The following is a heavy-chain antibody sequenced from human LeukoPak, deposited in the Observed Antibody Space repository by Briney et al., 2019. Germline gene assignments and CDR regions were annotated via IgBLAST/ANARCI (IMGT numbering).Heavy chain of an antibody. Sequence: GGSLRHSCVASEFTLSSNCLNWVGQAPGKELNWVSLIYTSGSTYYANSVRGRFTISRDNSMNTLYLEMNSLRAEDTAVYYCARVGTTVSTNYYGMDVWGQGTTVTVSS. D-gene: IGHD4-11*01. J-gene: IGHJ6*02. CDR3: ARVGTTVSTNYYGMDV. CDR2: IYTSGST. V-gene: IGHV3-66*02. CDR1: EFTLSSNC.